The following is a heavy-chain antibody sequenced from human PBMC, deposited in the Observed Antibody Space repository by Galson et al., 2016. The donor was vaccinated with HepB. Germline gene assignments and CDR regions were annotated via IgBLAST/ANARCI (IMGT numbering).Heavy chain of an antibody. V-gene: IGHV1-8*01. CDR1: GYAFTNYD. CDR3: TRASFDV. CDR2: MNPSTGKT. Sequence: SVKVSCKASGYAFTNYDVYRVRQASGHGLEWLAWMNPSTGKTNSAQRFQGRLNMTRNTSKREAYMELNNLTYEDTAVYYCTRASFDVWGEGTMVTVSS. J-gene: IGHJ3*01.